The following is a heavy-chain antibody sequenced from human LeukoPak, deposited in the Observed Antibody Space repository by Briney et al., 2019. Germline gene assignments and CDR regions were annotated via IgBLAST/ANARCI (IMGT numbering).Heavy chain of an antibody. CDR2: VYSSGST. Sequence: SETLSLTCTVSVGSISSYYWSWIRQPAGKGLEWIGRVYSSGSTNYNPSLKSRVTMSVDTSKDQFSLKLRSVTAADTAVYFCAREVRSIGYSLDYCGQGTLVTVSP. CDR3: AREVRSIGYSLDY. J-gene: IGHJ4*02. CDR1: VGSISSYY. V-gene: IGHV4-4*07. D-gene: IGHD3-22*01.